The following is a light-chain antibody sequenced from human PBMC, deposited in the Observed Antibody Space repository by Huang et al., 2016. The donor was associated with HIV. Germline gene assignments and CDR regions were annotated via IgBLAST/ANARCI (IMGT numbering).Light chain of an antibody. Sequence: EIVLMQSPGTLSLSPGEGATLFCRASQTINNNYLAWFQQKPGQPPRLLIYCASSRATGIPDRFSGSGSGTDFNLTISRLGTEDFAMYYCQYYGTSPQTFGQGTKLEIK. J-gene: IGKJ2*01. CDR2: CAS. CDR3: QYYGTSPQT. V-gene: IGKV3-20*01. CDR1: QTINNNY.